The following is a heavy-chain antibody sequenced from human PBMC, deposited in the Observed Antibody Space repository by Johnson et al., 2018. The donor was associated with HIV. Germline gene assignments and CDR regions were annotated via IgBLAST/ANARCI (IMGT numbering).Heavy chain of an antibody. J-gene: IGHJ3*01. CDR2: IGTAGDT. CDR1: GFTFSSYD. V-gene: IGHV3-13*01. Sequence: VQLVESGGGLVQPGGSLRLSCAASGFTFSSYDMHWVRQATGRGLEWVSAIGTAGDTYYADSVKGRFTISRDNSNNTLYLQMNSLRVEDTALYLCARGRVSMKVVDLRGGGFDFWGQGTKVTVSS. D-gene: IGHD3-22*01. CDR3: ARGRVSMKVVDLRGGGFDF.